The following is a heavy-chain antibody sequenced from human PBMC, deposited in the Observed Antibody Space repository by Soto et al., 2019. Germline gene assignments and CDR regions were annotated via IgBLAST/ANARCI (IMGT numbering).Heavy chain of an antibody. CDR2: IYYSGST. V-gene: IGHV4-59*08. D-gene: IGHD3-3*01. CDR1: GGSISSYY. Sequence: SETLSLTCTVSGGSISSYYWSWIRQPPGKGLEWIGYIYYSGSTNYNPSLKSRVTISVDTSKNQFSLKLSSVTAADTAVYYCARVSDDFGSGYHDYYCYYMDVWGKGTTVAVSS. CDR3: ARVSDDFGSGYHDYYCYYMDV. J-gene: IGHJ6*03.